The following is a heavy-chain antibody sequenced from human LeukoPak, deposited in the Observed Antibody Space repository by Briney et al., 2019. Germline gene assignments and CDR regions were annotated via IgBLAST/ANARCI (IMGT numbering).Heavy chain of an antibody. CDR1: GYTFTGYY. CDR3: ARDTGWLQYYYYGMDA. J-gene: IGHJ6*02. Sequence: ASVKVSCKASGYTFTGYYMHWVRQAPGQGLEWMGWINPNSGGTNYAQKFQGRVTMTRDTSISTAYMELSRLRSDDTAVYYCARDTGWLQYYYYGMDAWGQGTTVTVSS. CDR2: INPNSGGT. V-gene: IGHV1-2*02. D-gene: IGHD6-19*01.